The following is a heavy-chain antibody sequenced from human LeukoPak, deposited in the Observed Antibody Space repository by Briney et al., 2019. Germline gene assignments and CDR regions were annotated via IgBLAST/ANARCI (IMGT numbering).Heavy chain of an antibody. J-gene: IGHJ4*02. D-gene: IGHD5-18*01. V-gene: IGHV1-2*06. CDR3: AREFRDVDTAMVSTRDFDY. Sequence: ASVKVSCKASGYTFTGYYMHWVRQAPGQGLEWMGRINPNSGGTNYAQKFQGRVTMTRDTSTSTVYMELSSLRSEDTAVYYCAREFRDVDTAMVSTRDFDYWGQGTLVTVSS. CDR2: INPNSGGT. CDR1: GYTFTGYY.